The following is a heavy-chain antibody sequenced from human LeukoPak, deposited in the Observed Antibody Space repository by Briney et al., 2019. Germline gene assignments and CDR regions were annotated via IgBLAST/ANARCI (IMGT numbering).Heavy chain of an antibody. CDR2: ISNDGSDK. J-gene: IGHJ4*02. CDR3: AKDPENPVLSDPDDYRDYYFDY. CDR1: GFTFSSYG. V-gene: IGHV3-30*18. D-gene: IGHD4-11*01. Sequence: GGSLRLSCAASGFTFSSYGMHWVRQAPGKGLEWVAVISNDGSDKYYADSVKGRFTISRDNSKNTLYLQMNNLRAEDTAVYYCAKDPENPVLSDPDDYRDYYFDYWGQGTLVTVSS.